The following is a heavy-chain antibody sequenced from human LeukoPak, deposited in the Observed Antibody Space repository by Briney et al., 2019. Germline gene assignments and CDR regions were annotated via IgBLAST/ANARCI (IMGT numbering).Heavy chain of an antibody. D-gene: IGHD3-10*01. Sequence: PGGSLRLSCAASGFTFGSYSMTWVRQAPGKGLEWVSAISGSGGSTYYADSVKGRFTISRDNSKNTLYLQMNSLRAEDTAVYYCAKGGRMRGSGSYPKIDYWGQGTLVTVSS. J-gene: IGHJ4*02. CDR2: ISGSGGST. V-gene: IGHV3-23*01. CDR3: AKGGRMRGSGSYPKIDY. CDR1: GFTFGSYS.